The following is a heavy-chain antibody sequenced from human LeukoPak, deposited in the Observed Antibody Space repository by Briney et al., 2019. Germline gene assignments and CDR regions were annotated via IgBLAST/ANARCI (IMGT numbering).Heavy chain of an antibody. Sequence: PSETLSLTCTVSGYSISSGYYWGWIRQPPGKGLEWVGSIHHSGSSNYNSSLKSRVTLSLDTSKNQFSLRLSSVTVADTAVYYCTRENGDYAYDHWGQGTLVTVSS. D-gene: IGHD4-17*01. J-gene: IGHJ4*02. CDR2: IHHSGSS. CDR1: GYSISSGYY. CDR3: TRENGDYAYDH. V-gene: IGHV4-38-2*02.